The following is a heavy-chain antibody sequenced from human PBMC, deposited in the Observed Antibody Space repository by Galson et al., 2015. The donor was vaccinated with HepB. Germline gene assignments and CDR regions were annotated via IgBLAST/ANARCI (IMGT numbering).Heavy chain of an antibody. Sequence: SLRLSCAASAFTFSNDGMHWVRQAPGKGLEWVALIWYDGSTKYYADSVKGRFTISRDNSKNTLSLQMNSLRAEDTAVYYCARALRWGYAFDIWGQGTMVTVSS. CDR1: AFTFSNDG. CDR3: ARALRWGYAFDI. J-gene: IGHJ3*02. CDR2: IWYDGSTK. V-gene: IGHV3-33*01. D-gene: IGHD4-23*01.